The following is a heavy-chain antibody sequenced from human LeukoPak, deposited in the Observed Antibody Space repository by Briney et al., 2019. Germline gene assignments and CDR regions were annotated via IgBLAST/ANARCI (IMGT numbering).Heavy chain of an antibody. CDR1: GFTFTKYA. CDR2: VRGSGGTT. Sequence: AGGSLRLSCAASGFTFTKYAMSRVRQAPGKGLGWVSSVRGSGGTTFYADSVKGRFTISRDNSKNKLYLQMNSLRAEDTAVYYCAKDLGVTTDVDYWGQGTLVTVSS. V-gene: IGHV3-23*01. D-gene: IGHD1-26*01. J-gene: IGHJ4*02. CDR3: AKDLGVTTDVDY.